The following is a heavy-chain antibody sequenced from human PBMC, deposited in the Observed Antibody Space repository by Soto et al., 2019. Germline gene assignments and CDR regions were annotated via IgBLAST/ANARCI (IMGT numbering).Heavy chain of an antibody. Sequence: GGSLRLSCAASGFTFSSYWMHWVRQAPGKGLVWVSRINSDGSSTSYADSVKGRFTISSDNAKNTLYLQMNSLRAEDTAVYYCASSITIFGVVIPDAFDIWGQGTMVTVSS. D-gene: IGHD3-3*01. CDR2: INSDGSST. J-gene: IGHJ3*02. CDR1: GFTFSSYW. V-gene: IGHV3-74*01. CDR3: ASSITIFGVVIPDAFDI.